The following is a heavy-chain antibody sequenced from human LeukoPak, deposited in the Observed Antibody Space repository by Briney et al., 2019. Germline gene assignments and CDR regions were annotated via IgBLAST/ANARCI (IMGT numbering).Heavy chain of an antibody. CDR2: IRQDGGAK. CDR3: ARDKVVGATHFDY. D-gene: IGHD1-26*01. V-gene: IGHV3-7*03. J-gene: IGHJ4*02. Sequence: PGGSLRLSCAASGFTFSNYWMSWVRQAPGKGLEWVANIRQDGGAKYYVNSVEGRFTISRDNAKNSLYLQMKSLRAEDTAVYYCARDKVVGATHFDYWGQGTLVTVSS. CDR1: GFTFSNYW.